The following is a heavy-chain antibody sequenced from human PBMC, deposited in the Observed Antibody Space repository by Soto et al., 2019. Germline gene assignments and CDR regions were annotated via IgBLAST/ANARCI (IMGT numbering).Heavy chain of an antibody. CDR3: ARGGPRDGYRDLDY. CDR2: LTNTGDST. Sequence: EVQLLESGGALVQPGGSLRLSCAASGFTFSTYAITWVRQAPGKGLEWVASLTNTGDSTHYPDSVKGRFTISRDNSKNTMYLQMSSLRAEDTAVYYCARGGPRDGYRDLDYWGQGTQVTVSS. V-gene: IGHV3-23*01. D-gene: IGHD5-18*01. CDR1: GFTFSTYA. J-gene: IGHJ4*02.